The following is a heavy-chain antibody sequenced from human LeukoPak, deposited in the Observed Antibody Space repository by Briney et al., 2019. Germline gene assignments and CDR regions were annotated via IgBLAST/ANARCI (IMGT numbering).Heavy chain of an antibody. D-gene: IGHD3-22*01. CDR1: GGSISSYY. J-gene: IGHJ3*02. V-gene: IGHV4-59*01. CDR2: IYYSGST. CDR3: ARGLYDSSGYHHVGAFDI. Sequence: SETLSLTCTVSGGSISSYYWSWIRQPPGKGLEWTGYIYYSGSTNYNPSLKSRVTISVDPSKNQFSLKLSSVTAADTAVYYCARGLYDSSGYHHVGAFDIWGQGTMVTVSS.